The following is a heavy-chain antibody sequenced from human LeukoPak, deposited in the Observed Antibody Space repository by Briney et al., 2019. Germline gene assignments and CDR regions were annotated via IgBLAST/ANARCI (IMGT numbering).Heavy chain of an antibody. J-gene: IGHJ5*02. D-gene: IGHD3-10*01. Sequence: SVKVSCKASGGTFSSYAISWVRQAPGQGLEWMGGIIPIFGTANYAQKFQGRVTITTDESTSTAYMELSSLRSEDTAVYYCARYGSYYGSGSYYRGGNWFDPWGQGTLVTVSS. CDR2: IIPIFGTA. CDR1: GGTFSSYA. V-gene: IGHV1-69*05. CDR3: ARYGSYYGSGSYYRGGNWFDP.